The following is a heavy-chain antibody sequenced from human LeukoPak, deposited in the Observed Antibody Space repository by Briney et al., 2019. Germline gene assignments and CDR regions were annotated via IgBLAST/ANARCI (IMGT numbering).Heavy chain of an antibody. Sequence: PSETLSLTCTVSGGSLTRYHWGWIRQPPGKGLEWIGYINYSGSTNYSPSLESRVTISLDTSKNQFSLQLSSVTAADTAVYYCARRGVGATTWDAFDISGQGTLVTVSS. CDR1: GGSLTRYH. CDR3: ARRGVGATTWDAFDI. CDR2: INYSGST. V-gene: IGHV4-59*08. J-gene: IGHJ3*02. D-gene: IGHD1-26*01.